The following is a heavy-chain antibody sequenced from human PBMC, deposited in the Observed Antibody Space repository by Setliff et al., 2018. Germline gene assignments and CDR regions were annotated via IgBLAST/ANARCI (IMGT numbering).Heavy chain of an antibody. V-gene: IGHV1-18*01. D-gene: IGHD3-10*01. CDR2: ISGHNGKT. CDR3: AKEPAVSLTEAVRRSYYDYALDV. CDR1: GFTFTYFG. J-gene: IGHJ6*02. Sequence: ASVKVSCKASGFTFTYFGISWVRLAPGQGLEWMGWISGHNGKTMYAQKFQDRVVMTTDTDTGTAYMELRSLRFDDSAIYHCAKEPAVSLTEAVRRSYYDYALDVWGQGTTVTAP.